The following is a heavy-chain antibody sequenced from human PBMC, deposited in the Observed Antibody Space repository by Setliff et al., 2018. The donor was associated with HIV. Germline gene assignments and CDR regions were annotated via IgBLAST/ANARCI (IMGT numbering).Heavy chain of an antibody. CDR1: GGPFNVHT. CDR2: ISHTGTA. V-gene: IGHV4-34*07. D-gene: IGHD3-10*01. Sequence: TLSLTCAVYGGPFNVHTWNWVRQTPGKGLEWIGDISHTGTATYNPSLGSRVTISVDAAKKRFSLNIRSLTTDTSTSTAYMELRSLRSDDTAVYYCARDREYYYYMDVWGKGTTVTVSS. CDR3: MELRSLRSDDTAVYYCARDREYYYYMDV. J-gene: IGHJ6*03.